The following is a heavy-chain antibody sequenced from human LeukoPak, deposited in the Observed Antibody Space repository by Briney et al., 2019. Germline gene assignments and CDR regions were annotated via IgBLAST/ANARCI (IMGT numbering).Heavy chain of an antibody. J-gene: IGHJ4*02. CDR3: ARYAYSSSWSLKNYYFDY. D-gene: IGHD6-13*01. V-gene: IGHV1-69*04. CDR2: IIPILGIA. CDR1: GGTFSSYA. Sequence: RVASVKVSCKASGGTFSSYAISWVRQAPGQGLEWMGRIIPILGIANYAQKFQGRVTITADKSTSTAYMELSSLRSEDTAVYYCARYAYSSSWSLKNYYFDYWGQGTLVTVSS.